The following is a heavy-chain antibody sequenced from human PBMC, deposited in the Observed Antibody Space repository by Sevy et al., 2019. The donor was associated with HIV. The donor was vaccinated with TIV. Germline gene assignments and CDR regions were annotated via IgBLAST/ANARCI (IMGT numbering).Heavy chain of an antibody. CDR2: INSDGSST. CDR1: GFTFSSHW. Sequence: GGSLRLSCAASGFTFSSHWMHWVRQAPGKGLVWVSRINSDGSSTSYADSVKGRFTISRDNAKNTLYLQMNSLRAEDTAVYYCARSPRYSSGWFFPDYWGQGTLVTVSS. D-gene: IGHD6-19*01. CDR3: ARSPRYSSGWFFPDY. V-gene: IGHV3-74*01. J-gene: IGHJ4*02.